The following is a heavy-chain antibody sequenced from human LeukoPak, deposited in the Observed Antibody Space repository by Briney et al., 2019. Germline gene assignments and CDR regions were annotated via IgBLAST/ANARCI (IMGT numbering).Heavy chain of an antibody. CDR1: GFTFSSYA. CDR2: ISGSGGST. Sequence: HPGGSLRLSCAASGFTFSSYAMSWVRQAPGKGLEWVSAISGSGGSTYYADSVKGRFTISRDNAKNSLYLQMNSLRAEDTAVYYCARGTVTTDAFDIWGQGTMVTVSS. V-gene: IGHV3-23*01. D-gene: IGHD4-17*01. J-gene: IGHJ3*02. CDR3: ARGTVTTDAFDI.